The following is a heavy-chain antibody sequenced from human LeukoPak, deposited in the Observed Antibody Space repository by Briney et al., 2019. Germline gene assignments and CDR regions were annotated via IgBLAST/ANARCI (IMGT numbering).Heavy chain of an antibody. Sequence: SGTLSLTCAVSGGSISSYYWRWIRQPPGKGLEGIGYIYYSGSTNYNPSLKSRVTISVDTSKNQFSLKLSSVTAADTAVYYCEREVITMVRGVMYYYGMDVWGQGTTVTVSS. D-gene: IGHD3-10*01. CDR3: EREVITMVRGVMYYYGMDV. V-gene: IGHV4-59*01. CDR1: GGSISSYY. J-gene: IGHJ6*02. CDR2: IYYSGST.